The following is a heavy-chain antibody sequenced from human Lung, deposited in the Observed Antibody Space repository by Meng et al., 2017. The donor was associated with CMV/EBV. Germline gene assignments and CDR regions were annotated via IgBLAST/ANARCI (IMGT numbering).Heavy chain of an antibody. Sequence: GGSLRLXXAASGFTFSSYSMNWVRQAPGKGLEWVSSISSSSSYIYYADSVKGRFTISRDNAKNSLYLQMNSLRAEDTAVYYCARDSSSSYYYYGMDVWGQGNXVNVYS. CDR1: GFTFSSYS. D-gene: IGHD6-6*01. CDR3: ARDSSSSYYYYGMDV. CDR2: ISSSSSYI. J-gene: IGHJ6*02. V-gene: IGHV3-21*01.